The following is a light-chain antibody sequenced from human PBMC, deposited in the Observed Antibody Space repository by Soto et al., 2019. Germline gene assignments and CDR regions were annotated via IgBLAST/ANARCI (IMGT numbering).Light chain of an antibody. CDR2: GNS. J-gene: IGLJ3*02. V-gene: IGLV1-40*01. CDR3: QSYDSSLRGRAV. Sequence: QSVLTQPPSVSGAPGQRVTISCTGSSSNIGAGYDVHWYQQLPGTAPKLLIYGNSNRPSGVPDRFSGSKSGTSASLAITGLQAEDEADYYCQSYDSSLRGRAVFGGGTKLTVL. CDR1: SSNIGAGYD.